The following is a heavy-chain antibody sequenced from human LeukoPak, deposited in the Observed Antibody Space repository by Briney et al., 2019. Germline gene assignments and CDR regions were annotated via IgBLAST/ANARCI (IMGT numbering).Heavy chain of an antibody. V-gene: IGHV1-18*01. J-gene: IGHJ5*02. Sequence: ASVKVSCKASGYTFTSYGISWVRQAPGQGLEWMGWISAYNGNTNYAQKLQGRVTMTTDTSTSTAYMELRSLRSDDTAVYYCARGYSPMVRGVMTWFDPWGQGTLVTVSS. CDR3: ARGYSPMVRGVMTWFDP. CDR2: ISAYNGNT. D-gene: IGHD3-10*01. CDR1: GYTFTSYG.